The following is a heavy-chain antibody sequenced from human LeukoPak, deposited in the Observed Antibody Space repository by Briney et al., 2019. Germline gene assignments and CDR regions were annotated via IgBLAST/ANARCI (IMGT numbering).Heavy chain of an antibody. CDR2: IYYSGST. Sequence: PSETLSLTCTVSGGSISSSSYYWGWIRQPPGKGLEWIGSIYYSGSTYYNPSLKSRVTISVDTPKNQFSLKLSSVTAADTAVYYCARRHSGSYFIDYWGQGTLVTVSS. D-gene: IGHD1-26*01. CDR3: ARRHSGSYFIDY. V-gene: IGHV4-39*01. J-gene: IGHJ4*02. CDR1: GGSISSSSYY.